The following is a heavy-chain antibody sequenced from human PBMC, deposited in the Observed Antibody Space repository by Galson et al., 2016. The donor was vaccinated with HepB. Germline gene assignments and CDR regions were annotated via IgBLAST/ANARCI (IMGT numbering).Heavy chain of an antibody. CDR3: AREISGYCSSTSCYTGGDF. V-gene: IGHV1-46*02. Sequence: SVKVSCKASGYTFNNFYIQWVRHAPGHGLDWMGMINPRSGFTTYAQTVQGRVTITSDTSTSTVYMELHSLTSDDTAVYYCAREISGYCSSTSCYTGGDFWGQGILVTVSS. D-gene: IGHD2-2*02. CDR1: GYTFNNFY. J-gene: IGHJ4*02. CDR2: INPRSGFT.